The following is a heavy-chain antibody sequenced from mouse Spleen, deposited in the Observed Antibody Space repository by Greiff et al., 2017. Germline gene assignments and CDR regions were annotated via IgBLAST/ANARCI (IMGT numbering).Heavy chain of an antibody. CDR1: GYTFTEYT. CDR3: ARHEDYGFSSWFAY. D-gene: IGHD1-2*01. J-gene: IGHJ3*01. Sequence: QVQLQQSGAELVKPGASVKLSCKASGYTFTEYTIHWVTQRSGQGLEWIGWFYPGSGSIKYNEKFKDKATLTADKSSSTVYMELSRLTSEDCGVYFLARHEDYGFSSWFAYWGQGALVNGSA. V-gene: IGHV1-62-2*01. CDR2: FYPGSGSI.